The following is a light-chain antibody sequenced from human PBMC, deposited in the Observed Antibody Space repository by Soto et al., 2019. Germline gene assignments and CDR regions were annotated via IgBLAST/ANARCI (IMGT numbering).Light chain of an antibody. CDR3: CSYAGSSTYVV. CDR1: SSDVGSYNL. J-gene: IGLJ2*01. V-gene: IGLV2-23*01. Sequence: QSALTQPASVSGSPGQSITISCTGNSSDVGSYNLVSWYQQHPGKAPKLMIHEGSKRPSGVSNRFSGFKSGNTASLTISGLQAEDEADYYCCSYAGSSTYVVFGGGTKLTVL. CDR2: EGS.